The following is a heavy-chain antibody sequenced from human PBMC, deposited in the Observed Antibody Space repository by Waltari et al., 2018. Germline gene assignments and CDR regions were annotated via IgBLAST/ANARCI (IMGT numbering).Heavy chain of an antibody. V-gene: IGHV3-21*03. D-gene: IGHD3-10*01. J-gene: IGHJ4*02. CDR1: GFTFSSYS. CDR2: ISSSSSYI. CDR3: ARARRENYGSGSYYYDY. Sequence: EVQLVESGGGLVKPGGSLRLSCHASGFTFSSYSMNWVRQAQGKGLEWVSSISSSSSYIYYADSVKGRFTISRDNAKNSLYLQMNSLRAEDTAVYYCARARRENYGSGSYYYDYWGQGTLVTVSS.